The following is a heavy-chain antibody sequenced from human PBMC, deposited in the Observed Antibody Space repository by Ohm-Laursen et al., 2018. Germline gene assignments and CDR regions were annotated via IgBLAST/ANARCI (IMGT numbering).Heavy chain of an antibody. J-gene: IGHJ4*02. CDR3: ARGSSAYYPIDY. D-gene: IGHD3-22*01. CDR1: GFTFSSYW. Sequence: SLRLSCAASGFTFSSYWMTWVRQASGKGLEWVANIKEDGSVKQYVDSVKGRFTISRDNAKNTLYLQMNSLRAKDTAVYYCARGSSAYYPIDYWGQGTLVTVSS. CDR2: IKEDGSVK. V-gene: IGHV3-7*03.